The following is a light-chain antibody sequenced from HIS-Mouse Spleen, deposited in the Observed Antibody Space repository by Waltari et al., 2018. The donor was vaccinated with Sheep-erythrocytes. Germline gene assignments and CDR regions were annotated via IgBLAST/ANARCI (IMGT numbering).Light chain of an antibody. Sequence: SYELTQPPSVSVSPGQTASITCSGDKLGDKYACWYQQKPGQSPGLVIYQDSKRPSGIPEAFSGSNSGNPATLTISGTQAMDEADYYCQAWDSSTAWNVVFGGGTKLTVL. CDR2: QDS. V-gene: IGLV3-1*01. CDR3: QAWDSSTAWNVV. J-gene: IGLJ2*01. CDR1: KLGDKY.